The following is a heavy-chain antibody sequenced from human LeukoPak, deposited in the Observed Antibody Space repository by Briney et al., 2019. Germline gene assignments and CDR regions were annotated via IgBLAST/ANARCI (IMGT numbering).Heavy chain of an antibody. CDR2: IIVGSGNT. CDR1: GVTFTSYA. V-gene: IGHV1-58*01. CDR3: AAHSRRNYYGSGSYYIPYYYGMDV. D-gene: IGHD3-10*01. J-gene: IGHJ6*04. Sequence: GASVTVSCKASGVTFTSYAVQWVRQARGQGLEWMGWIIVGSGNTNYAQEFQERVTITREMSTSTAYMELSSLRSEHTAVYYCAAHSRRNYYGSGSYYIPYYYGMDVWGKGTTVTVSS.